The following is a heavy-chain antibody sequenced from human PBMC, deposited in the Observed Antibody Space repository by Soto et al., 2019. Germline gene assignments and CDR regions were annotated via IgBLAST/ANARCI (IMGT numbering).Heavy chain of an antibody. V-gene: IGHV3-66*01. CDR3: ARDVSFGGAWFDP. Sequence: EVQLVESGGGLVQPGGSLRLSCAASGFTVSSNYMSWVRQAPGKGLEWVSVIYSGGSTHYADSVKGRRTISRDNSKKTLYLQMNSLRAKAPAVYYCARDVSFGGAWFDPWGQGTLVTVSS. CDR1: GFTVSSNY. CDR2: IYSGGST. J-gene: IGHJ5*02. D-gene: IGHD3-10*01.